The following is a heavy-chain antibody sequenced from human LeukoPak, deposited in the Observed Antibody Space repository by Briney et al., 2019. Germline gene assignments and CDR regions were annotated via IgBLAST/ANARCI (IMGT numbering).Heavy chain of an antibody. Sequence: PSETLSLTCTLSGRSISSGGYYWSWIRQHPGKGLEWIGYIYYSGSSYYNPALKSRVTISVDTSKNQFTLKLSSVTAADTAVYYCARRGGYSGYDSWGQGTLVTSPQ. CDR2: IYYSGSS. D-gene: IGHD5-12*01. CDR3: ARRGGYSGYDS. J-gene: IGHJ5*02. V-gene: IGHV4-31*03. CDR1: GRSISSGGYY.